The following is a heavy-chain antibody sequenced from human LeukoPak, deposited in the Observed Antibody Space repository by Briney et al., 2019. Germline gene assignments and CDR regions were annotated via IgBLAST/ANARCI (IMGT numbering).Heavy chain of an antibody. CDR1: GFTFSSYS. CDR2: ISSSSSTI. Sequence: HTGGSLGLSCAASGFTFSSYSMNWVRQAPGKGLEWVSYISSSSSTIYYADSVKGRFTISRDNAKNSLYLQMNSLRDEDTAVYYCARAYYDSSGYYFFDYWGQGTLVTVSS. V-gene: IGHV3-48*02. D-gene: IGHD3-22*01. CDR3: ARAYYDSSGYYFFDY. J-gene: IGHJ4*02.